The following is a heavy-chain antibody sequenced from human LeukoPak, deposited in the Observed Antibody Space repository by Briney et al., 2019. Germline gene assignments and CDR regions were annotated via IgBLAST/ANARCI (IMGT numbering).Heavy chain of an antibody. CDR2: ISGSGVST. V-gene: IGHV3-23*01. D-gene: IGHD3-9*01. CDR1: GYSISSGYY. J-gene: IGHJ6*03. CDR3: AKCILTGYYKGYMDV. Sequence: ETLSFTCTVSGYSISSGYYWGWIRQPPGKGLEWVSAISGSGVSTYYADSVKGRFTISRDNSKNSLYLQMNSLRAEDTAVYYCAKCILTGYYKGYMDVWGKGTTVTISS.